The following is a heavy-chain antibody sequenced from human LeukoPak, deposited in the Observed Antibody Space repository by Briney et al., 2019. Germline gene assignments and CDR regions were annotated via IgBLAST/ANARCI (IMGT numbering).Heavy chain of an antibody. V-gene: IGHV3-48*04. CDR3: AKGPLYSSSWYWFDP. CDR2: ISSSSSTI. CDR1: GFTFSSYS. Sequence: GGSLRLSCAASGFTFSSYSMNWVRQAPGKGLEWVSYISSSSSTIYYADSVKGRFTISRDNAKNSLYLQMNSLRAEDTAVYYCAKGPLYSSSWYWFDPWGQGTLVTVSS. J-gene: IGHJ5*02. D-gene: IGHD6-13*01.